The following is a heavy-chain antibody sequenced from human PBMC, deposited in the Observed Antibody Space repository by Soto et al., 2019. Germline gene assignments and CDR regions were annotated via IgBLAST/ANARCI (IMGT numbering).Heavy chain of an antibody. CDR1: GFTFNSYG. V-gene: IGHV3-33*01. CDR2: IWYDGSTK. Sequence: GGSLRPSFAAPGFTFNSYGMHWVRQAPGKGLEGVAVIWYDGSTKYYAHSVKARFTISRDNSKNTLFLQLVSLRAEDTAVYYCARDPRAPCGGYLTSLDYWGQGTLVTVSS. D-gene: IGHD2-21*01. CDR3: ARDPRAPCGGYLTSLDY. J-gene: IGHJ4*02.